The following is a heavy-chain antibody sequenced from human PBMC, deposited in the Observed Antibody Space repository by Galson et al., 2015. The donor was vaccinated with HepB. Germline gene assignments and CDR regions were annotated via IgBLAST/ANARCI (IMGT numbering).Heavy chain of an antibody. CDR2: ISAGSGTT. CDR3: ARSRGHFDC. Sequence: SLRLSCAASGFTVSSCGMNWVRQAPGKGLEWISYISAGSGTTYYADSVKGRFTISRDNAKNSLYLQMLSLRAEDTAVYYCARSRGHFDCWGQGTLVTVSS. D-gene: IGHD3-22*01. CDR1: GFTVSSCG. J-gene: IGHJ4*02. V-gene: IGHV3-48*01.